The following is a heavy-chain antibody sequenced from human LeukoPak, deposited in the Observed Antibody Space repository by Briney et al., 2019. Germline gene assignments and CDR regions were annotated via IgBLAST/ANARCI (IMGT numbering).Heavy chain of an antibody. J-gene: IGHJ4*02. CDR1: GFTFSSYS. D-gene: IGHD5-24*01. CDR3: ARDRDGYNQVFDY. Sequence: GGSLRLSCAASGFTFSSYSMNWVRQAPGKGLEWVSSISSSSSYIYYADSVKGRFTISRDNAKNSLYLQMNSLRAEDTAVYYCARDRDGYNQVFDYWGQGTLVTVSS. CDR2: ISSSSSYI. V-gene: IGHV3-21*01.